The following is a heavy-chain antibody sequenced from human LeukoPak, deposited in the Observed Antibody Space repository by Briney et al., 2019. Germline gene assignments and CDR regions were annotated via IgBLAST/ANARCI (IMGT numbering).Heavy chain of an antibody. J-gene: IGHJ4*02. CDR2: IYYSGST. V-gene: IGHV4-61*01. Sequence: SETLSLTCTVSGGSVSSGSYYWSWVRQPPGKGLEWIGYIYYSGSTNYNPSLKSRVTISVDTSRNQFSLKLSSVTAADTAVYYCARSFGSGSYFFDYWGQGTLVTVSS. CDR1: GGSVSSGSYY. D-gene: IGHD3-10*01. CDR3: ARSFGSGSYFFDY.